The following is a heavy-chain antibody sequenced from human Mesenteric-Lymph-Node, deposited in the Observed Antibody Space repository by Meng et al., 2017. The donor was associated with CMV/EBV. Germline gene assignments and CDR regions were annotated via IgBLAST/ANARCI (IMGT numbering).Heavy chain of an antibody. Sequence: SVKVSCKAASYTFTSDAITWVRQAPGQGREWMGWISPYNNNANYAQSLQGRVAMTTDTSTSTAYMELRSLTSDDTAIYYCAISDFAYWGRGTLVTVSS. V-gene: IGHV1-18*01. CDR3: AISDFAY. J-gene: IGHJ4*02. CDR1: SYTFTSDA. CDR2: ISPYNNNA.